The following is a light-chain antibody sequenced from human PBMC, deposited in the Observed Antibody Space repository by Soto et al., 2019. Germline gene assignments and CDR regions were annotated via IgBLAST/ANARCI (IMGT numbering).Light chain of an antibody. J-gene: IGKJ2*01. Sequence: DIVMTQSPDSLVVSLGERATINCKSSLSVFYSSNNRNYVAWYQQKPGQTPKLLIYWASTRESGVPDRFSGSGSGTDFTLTISSLQAEDVAVYYCQQYYSTPYTFGQGTKLEIK. CDR3: QQYYSTPYT. CDR1: LSVFYSSNNRNY. CDR2: WAS. V-gene: IGKV4-1*01.